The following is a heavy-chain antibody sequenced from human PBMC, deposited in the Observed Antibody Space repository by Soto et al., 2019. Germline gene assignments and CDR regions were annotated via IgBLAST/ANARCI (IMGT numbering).Heavy chain of an antibody. CDR2: IIPIFGTA. CDR1: GGTFSSYA. Sequence: SVKVSCKASGGTFSSYAISWVRQAPGQGLEWMGGIIPIFGTANYAQKFQGRVTITADESTSTAYMELSSLRSEDTAVYYCALGPLWEQLAYYYYGMEVWGQGTTVTVAS. D-gene: IGHD6-6*01. J-gene: IGHJ6*02. V-gene: IGHV1-69*13. CDR3: ALGPLWEQLAYYYYGMEV.